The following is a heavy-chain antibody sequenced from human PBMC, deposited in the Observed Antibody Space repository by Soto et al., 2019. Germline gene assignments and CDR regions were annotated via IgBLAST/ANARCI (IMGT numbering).Heavy chain of an antibody. J-gene: IGHJ4*02. CDR3: ARVRGYSYGYDPRYYFDY. CDR1: GGSISSTSYY. D-gene: IGHD5-18*01. CDR2: IYHSGST. V-gene: IGHV4-61*05. Sequence: SETLSLTCTVSGGSISSTSYYWVWIRQPPGKGLEWIGYIYHSGSTNYNPSLKSRVTIAADTSKNQFSLRLSSVTAADMAVYYCARVRGYSYGYDPRYYFDYWGQGILVTVSS.